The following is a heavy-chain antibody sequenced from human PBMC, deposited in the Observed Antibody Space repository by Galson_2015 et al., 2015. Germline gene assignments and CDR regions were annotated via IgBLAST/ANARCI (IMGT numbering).Heavy chain of an antibody. CDR3: ARGKAYNNGWNFSPWFDP. D-gene: IGHD6-19*01. CDR2: IYPGDSAT. V-gene: IGHV5-51*01. Sequence: QSGAEVKKPGESLKISCKGSGYSFSAYWIGWVRQMPGKGLEWMGIIYPGDSATRYSPSFQGQVTISADKSITTAYLQWSSLKASDTAIYYCARGKAYNNGWNFSPWFDPWGQGTLVTVSS. CDR1: GYSFSAYW. J-gene: IGHJ5*02.